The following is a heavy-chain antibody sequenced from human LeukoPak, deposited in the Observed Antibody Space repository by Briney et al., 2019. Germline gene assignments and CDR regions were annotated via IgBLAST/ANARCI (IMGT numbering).Heavy chain of an antibody. J-gene: IGHJ4*02. CDR3: ARDTVNGPFVISLDY. V-gene: IGHV3-48*03. Sequence: QPGGSLDLSCVASGFNLRAYQMNWVRQAPGKGLEGVSRFSRGGHTEYYAESVRGRFTMSRDNAKNSLYLQMNSLRAEDTAVYYCARDTVNGPFVISLDYWGQGALVTVSS. CDR2: FSRGGHTE. D-gene: IGHD2-8*01. CDR1: GFNLRAYQ.